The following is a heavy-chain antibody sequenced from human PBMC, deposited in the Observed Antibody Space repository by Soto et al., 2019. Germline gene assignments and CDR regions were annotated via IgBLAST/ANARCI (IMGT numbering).Heavy chain of an antibody. J-gene: IGHJ4*02. CDR1: GFTFNNYA. Sequence: GGSLRLSCAASGFTFNNYAMGWVRQAPGKGLEWVSAITDSGDDTYYIDSVKGRFTISRDNFKSTLYLQMNSLRAEDTVIYYCAKLGSSSWSPHYYFDYWGQGTLVTVSS. V-gene: IGHV3-23*01. CDR2: ITDSGDDT. D-gene: IGHD2-2*01. CDR3: AKLGSSSWSPHYYFDY.